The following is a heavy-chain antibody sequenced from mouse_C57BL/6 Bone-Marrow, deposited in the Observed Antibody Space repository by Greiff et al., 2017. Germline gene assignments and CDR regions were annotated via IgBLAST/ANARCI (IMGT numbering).Heavy chain of an antibody. V-gene: IGHV3-6*01. J-gene: IGHJ2*01. CDR1: GYSITSGYY. D-gene: IGHD2-2*01. Sequence: EVKLQESGPGLVKPSQSLSLTCSVTGYSITSGYYWNWIRQFPGNKLEWMGYISYDGSNNYNPSLKNRISITRDTSKNQFFLKLNSVTTEDTATYYCAREGERLRVTFDYWGQGTTLTVSS. CDR3: AREGERLRVTFDY. CDR2: ISYDGSN.